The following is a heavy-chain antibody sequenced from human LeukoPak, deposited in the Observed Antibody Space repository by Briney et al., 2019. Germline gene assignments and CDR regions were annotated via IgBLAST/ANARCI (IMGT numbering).Heavy chain of an antibody. CDR2: IYYSGST. J-gene: IGHJ4*02. Sequence: MSGGSLRLSCAASGFTFSNAWMSWVRQPPGKGLEWIGSIYYSGSTYYDPSLKSRVTISVDTSKNQFSLKLSSVTAADTAVYYCAREDQAAGTGFDYWGQGTLVTVSS. D-gene: IGHD3/OR15-3a*01. CDR3: AREDQAAGTGFDY. V-gene: IGHV4-4*02. CDR1: GFTFSNAW.